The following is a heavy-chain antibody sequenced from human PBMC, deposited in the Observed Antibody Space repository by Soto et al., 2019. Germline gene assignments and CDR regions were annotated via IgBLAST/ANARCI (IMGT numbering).Heavy chain of an antibody. Sequence: ASVKVSCKASGYTFTGYYMHWVRQAPGQGLEWMGWINPNSGGTNYAQKFQGWVTMTRDTSISTAYMELSRLRSDGTAVYYCARVGCSSTSCPHYYYGMDVWGQGTTVTVSS. CDR3: ARVGCSSTSCPHYYYGMDV. CDR1: GYTFTGYY. V-gene: IGHV1-2*04. J-gene: IGHJ6*02. D-gene: IGHD2-2*01. CDR2: INPNSGGT.